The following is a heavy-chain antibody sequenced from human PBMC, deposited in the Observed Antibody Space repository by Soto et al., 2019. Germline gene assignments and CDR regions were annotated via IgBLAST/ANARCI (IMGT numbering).Heavy chain of an antibody. D-gene: IGHD2-15*01. J-gene: IGHJ4*02. V-gene: IGHV3-7*01. CDR1: GFTRSNYW. CDR3: ARDCSGGSCQY. CDR2: IKEDGSEK. Sequence: EVQLMESGGDLVQPGGSLRLSCAASGFTRSNYWMSWVRQAPGKGLEWVANIKEDGSEKYYVDSVKGRFTISRDNAHNSGCLQMNSLRVEDTAIYYCARDCSGGSCQYCGQGTLVTVSS.